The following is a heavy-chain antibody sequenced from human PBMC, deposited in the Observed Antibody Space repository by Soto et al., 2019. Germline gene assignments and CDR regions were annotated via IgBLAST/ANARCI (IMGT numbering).Heavy chain of an antibody. D-gene: IGHD3-22*01. V-gene: IGHV5-10-1*01. CDR3: ASQIYDSDTGPNFQYYFDS. CDR2: IDPSDSQT. J-gene: IGHJ4*02. CDR1: GYSFAGYW. Sequence: GESLKISCKGSGYSFAGYWITWVRQKPGKGREWMGRIDPSDSQTYYSPSFRGHVTISVTKSITTVFLQWSSLRASDTAMYYCASQIYDSDTGPNFQYYFDSWGQGTPVTVSS.